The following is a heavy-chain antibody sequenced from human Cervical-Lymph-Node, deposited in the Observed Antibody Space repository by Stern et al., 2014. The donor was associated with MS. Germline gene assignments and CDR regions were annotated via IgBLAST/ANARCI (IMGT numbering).Heavy chain of an antibody. CDR1: EYTHNNYL. V-gene: IGHV1-46*02. D-gene: IGHD2-15*01. CDR2: INPSGAT. Sequence: QVQLVQSGSEVKKPGASVKVSCKASEYTHNNYLIHWVRQATGQRPDWMGVINPSGATNYAQKVQDRVTMTTDASTSTFYMELSRLRSEDTAVYYCAVRYCSGGRCYSVPDVWGQGTTVIVSS. J-gene: IGHJ6*02. CDR3: AVRYCSGGRCYSVPDV.